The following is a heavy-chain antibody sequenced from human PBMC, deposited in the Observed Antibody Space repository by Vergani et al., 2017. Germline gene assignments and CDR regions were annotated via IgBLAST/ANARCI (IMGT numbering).Heavy chain of an antibody. V-gene: IGHV4-34*01. Sequence: QVQLQQWGAGLLKPSETLSLTCAVYGGSFSGYYWSWIRQPPGKGLEWFGEINHSGSTNYNPSLKSRVTISVDTSKNQFSLKLSSVTAEDTAVYYCARGVSAAAGTFDYWGQGTLVTVSS. CDR1: GGSFSGYY. D-gene: IGHD6-13*01. CDR2: INHSGST. CDR3: ARGVSAAAGTFDY. J-gene: IGHJ4*02.